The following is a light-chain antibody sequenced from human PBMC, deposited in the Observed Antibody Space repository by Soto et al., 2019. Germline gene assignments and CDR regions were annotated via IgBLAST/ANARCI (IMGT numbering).Light chain of an antibody. CDR1: QSVTSN. V-gene: IGKV3-15*01. J-gene: IGKJ1*01. Sequence: EIVMTQSPATLSVSPGERATLSCRASQSVTSNLAWYQQKPGQAPRLLIYGASTRATGIPVRFSGSGSGTEFTLTISSLQSEDFAVYYCQQYNNWTWTFGQGTKVEI. CDR2: GAS. CDR3: QQYNNWTWT.